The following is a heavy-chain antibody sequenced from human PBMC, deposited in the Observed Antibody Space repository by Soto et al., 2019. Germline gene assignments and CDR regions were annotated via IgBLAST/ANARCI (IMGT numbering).Heavy chain of an antibody. CDR1: GGSISSGDYY. Sequence: SETLSLTCTVSGGSISSGDYYWSWIRQPPGKGLEWIGYIYYSGSTYYNPSLKSRVTISVDTSKNQFSLKLSSVTAADTAVYYCARVDFWSGYLDYWGQGTLVTVSS. J-gene: IGHJ4*02. CDR3: ARVDFWSGYLDY. CDR2: IYYSGST. D-gene: IGHD3-3*01. V-gene: IGHV4-30-4*01.